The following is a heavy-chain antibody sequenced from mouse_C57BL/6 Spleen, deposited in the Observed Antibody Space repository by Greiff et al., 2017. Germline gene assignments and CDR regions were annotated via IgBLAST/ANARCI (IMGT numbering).Heavy chain of an antibody. J-gene: IGHJ2*01. V-gene: IGHV3-6*01. CDR2: ISYDGSN. CDR1: GYSITSGYY. Sequence: EVQLQESGPGLVKPSPSLSLTCSVTGYSITSGYYWNWIRQFPGNKLEWMGYISYDGSNNYNPSLKNRISITRDTSKNQFFLKLNSVTTEDTATYYWARSRVTDYFGYWGQGTTLTFAS. D-gene: IGHD2-1*01. CDR3: ARSRVTDYFGY.